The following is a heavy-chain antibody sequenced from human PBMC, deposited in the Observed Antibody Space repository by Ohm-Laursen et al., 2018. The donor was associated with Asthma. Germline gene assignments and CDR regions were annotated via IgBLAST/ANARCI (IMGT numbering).Heavy chain of an antibody. D-gene: IGHD3-10*01. V-gene: IGHV4-31*11. CDR2: IYYTGST. CDR3: ASGQYYYASGQDY. CDR1: GGSVSGYY. Sequence: TLSLTCVVSGGSVSGYYWSWIRQLPGKGLEWIGYIYYTGSTYYNPSLRSRVTISVDTSKNQFSLKLSSVTAADTAVYFCASGQYYYASGQDYWGQGTLVTVSS. J-gene: IGHJ4*02.